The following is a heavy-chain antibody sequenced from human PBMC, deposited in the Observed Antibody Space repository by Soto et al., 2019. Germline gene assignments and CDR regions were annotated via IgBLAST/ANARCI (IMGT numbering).Heavy chain of an antibody. CDR3: TKDQYLGGRYFDY. D-gene: IGHD1-26*01. V-gene: IGHV3-30*18. J-gene: IGHJ4*02. Sequence: QVQLVESGGGVVQPGRSLRLSCAASGFTFSSYGMHWVRQAPGKGLEWVAVISYDGSNKYYADSVKGRFTISRDNSKNTLYLQMNSLRAEDTAVYYCTKDQYLGGRYFDYWGQGTLVTVSS. CDR1: GFTFSSYG. CDR2: ISYDGSNK.